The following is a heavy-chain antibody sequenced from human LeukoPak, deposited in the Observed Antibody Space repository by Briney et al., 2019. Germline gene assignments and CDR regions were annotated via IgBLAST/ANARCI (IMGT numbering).Heavy chain of an antibody. CDR3: ARHSNIVGAVDY. Sequence: GESLKISCKGSGYIFTNYWLVWVRQMPGKGLEWMGIIYTGDSDTRYSPSFQGQVTISADKSISTAYLQWNSLKASDTAIYSCARHSNIVGAVDYWGQGTLLTVSS. J-gene: IGHJ4*02. D-gene: IGHD1-26*01. V-gene: IGHV5-51*01. CDR2: IYTGDSDT. CDR1: GYIFTNYW.